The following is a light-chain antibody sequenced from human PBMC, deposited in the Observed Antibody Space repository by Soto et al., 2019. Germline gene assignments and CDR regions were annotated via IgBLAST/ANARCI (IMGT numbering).Light chain of an antibody. Sequence: IRMTQSPSSLSASTGDRVTITCRASQDVSGYVAWYQQKPGKAPKLLIYAASSLQSGVPSRFSGSGSGTDFTLTISSLQPEDFATYYCQQSYSTPPTFGQGTKVDIK. V-gene: IGKV1-39*01. J-gene: IGKJ1*01. CDR2: AAS. CDR3: QQSYSTPPT. CDR1: QDVSGY.